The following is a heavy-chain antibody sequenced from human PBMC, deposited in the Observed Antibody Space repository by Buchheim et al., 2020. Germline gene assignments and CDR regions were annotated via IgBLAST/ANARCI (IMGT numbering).Heavy chain of an antibody. J-gene: IGHJ4*02. CDR3: VRGRGWTLDY. Sequence: EVQLVESGGGLVQPGGSLRLSCAGSGFIFSNSWMHWVRQAPGKGLEWVADIKQDGSEIHYVDSVKGRCTISRDNAKNSLYLQVSSLRAEDTAIYYCVRGRGWTLDYWGQGTL. CDR2: IKQDGSEI. V-gene: IGHV3-7*01. D-gene: IGHD6-19*01. CDR1: GFIFSNSW.